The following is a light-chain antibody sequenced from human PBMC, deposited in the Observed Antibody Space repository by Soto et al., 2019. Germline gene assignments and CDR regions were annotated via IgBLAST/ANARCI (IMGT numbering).Light chain of an antibody. Sequence: QSVLTQPASVSGSPGQSITISCTGTSSDVGGYNYVSWYQQHPGKAPKLMIYDVSNRPSGVSNRFSGSKSGNTASLTISGLQAEDYADYYCSSYTSSILFGGGTKLTVL. CDR1: SSDVGGYNY. CDR2: DVS. CDR3: SSYTSSIL. V-gene: IGLV2-14*01. J-gene: IGLJ2*01.